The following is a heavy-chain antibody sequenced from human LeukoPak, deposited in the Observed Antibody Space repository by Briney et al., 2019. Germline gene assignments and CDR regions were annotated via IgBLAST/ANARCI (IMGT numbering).Heavy chain of an antibody. CDR2: ISGSGGST. V-gene: IGHV3-23*01. D-gene: IGHD3-10*01. J-gene: IGHJ4*02. Sequence: PGGSLRLSCAASGFTFSNYAINWARQAPGKGLEWVSAISGSGGSTYYADSVKGRFTISRDNSKNTLYLQMNSLRAEDTAVYYCVVQGGPFDYWGQGTLVTVSS. CDR3: VVQGGPFDY. CDR1: GFTFSNYA.